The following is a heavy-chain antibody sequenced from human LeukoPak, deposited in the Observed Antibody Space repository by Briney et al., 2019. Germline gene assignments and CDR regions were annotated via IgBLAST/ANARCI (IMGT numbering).Heavy chain of an antibody. J-gene: IGHJ4*02. D-gene: IGHD2-2*02. CDR3: ARSDCSSTSCYIADYYFDY. CDR1: GGTFSSYA. CDR2: IIPIFGTA. Sequence: SVKVSCKASGGTFSSYAISWVRQAPGQGLEWMGGIIPIFGTANYAQKFQGRVTITADESTSTAYMEPSSLRSEDTAVYYCARSDCSSTSCYIADYYFDYWGQGTLVTVSS. V-gene: IGHV1-69*01.